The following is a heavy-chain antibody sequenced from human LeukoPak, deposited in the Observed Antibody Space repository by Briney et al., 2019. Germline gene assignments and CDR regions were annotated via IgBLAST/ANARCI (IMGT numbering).Heavy chain of an antibody. Sequence: GGSLRLSCAASGFTVSSNYMNWVRQAPGKGLEWVSVIYGGGNTDYADSVKGRFTISRDNSKNTLYLQMNSLRAEDTAVYYCARDNYDSSGYPYSDYWGQGTLVTVSS. CDR1: GFTVSSNY. V-gene: IGHV3-66*01. CDR3: ARDNYDSSGYPYSDY. CDR2: IYGGGNT. D-gene: IGHD3-22*01. J-gene: IGHJ4*02.